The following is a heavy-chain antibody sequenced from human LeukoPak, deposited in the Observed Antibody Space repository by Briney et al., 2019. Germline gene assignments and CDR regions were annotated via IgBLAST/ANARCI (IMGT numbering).Heavy chain of an antibody. D-gene: IGHD6-6*01. Sequence: SVKVSCKASGGTFSSYAISWVRQAPGQGLEWMGGIIPIFGTANYAQKFQGRVTITADESTSTAYMELSSLRSEDTAVYYCARGRSIAPGYYYYYMDVWGKGTTVTVSS. CDR2: IIPIFGTA. J-gene: IGHJ6*03. CDR1: GGTFSSYA. V-gene: IGHV1-69*13. CDR3: ARGRSIAPGYYYYYMDV.